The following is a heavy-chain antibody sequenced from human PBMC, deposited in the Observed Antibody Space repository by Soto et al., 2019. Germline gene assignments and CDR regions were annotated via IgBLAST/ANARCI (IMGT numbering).Heavy chain of an antibody. D-gene: IGHD2-21*01. V-gene: IGHV3-23*01. CDR2: FSGGRDTT. CDR3: AKATSATCTGSICYSFDY. J-gene: IGHJ4*02. Sequence: AESLRLSLLASGFPFSSYAMSWVRPAPGQRLEWVATFSGGRDTTWHADSVKGRFTVSRDSSKNTLSLQMNSLRPEDTALYYCAKATSATCTGSICYSFDYWGQGTLVNVSS. CDR1: GFPFSSYA.